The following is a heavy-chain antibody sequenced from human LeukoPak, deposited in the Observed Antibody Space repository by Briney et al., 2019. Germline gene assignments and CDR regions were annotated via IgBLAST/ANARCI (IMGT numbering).Heavy chain of an antibody. V-gene: IGHV1-8*01. Sequence: GASVKVSCKASGYTFTSYDINWVRQATGQGLEWMGWMNPNSGNTGYAQKFQGRVTMTRNTSISTAYMELSSLRSEDTAVYYCARDRRGYCGGDCPFDYWGQGTLVTVSS. J-gene: IGHJ4*02. CDR3: ARDRRGYCGGDCPFDY. CDR1: GYTFTSYD. CDR2: MNPNSGNT. D-gene: IGHD2-21*02.